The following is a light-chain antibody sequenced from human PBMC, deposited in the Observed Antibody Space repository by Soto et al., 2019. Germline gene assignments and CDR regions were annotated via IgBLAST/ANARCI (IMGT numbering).Light chain of an antibody. J-gene: IGKJ1*01. Sequence: ETVLTQSPGTLSLSPGERATLSCRASQTVNGNSLGWYQQKPGQAPRLLIYDPSSRATGIPDRLSGSGSGTDFTLTISRLEPEDFAVYYCQQCGSLPGTFGQGTRVDIK. CDR2: DPS. V-gene: IGKV3-20*01. CDR1: QTVNGNS. CDR3: QQCGSLPGT.